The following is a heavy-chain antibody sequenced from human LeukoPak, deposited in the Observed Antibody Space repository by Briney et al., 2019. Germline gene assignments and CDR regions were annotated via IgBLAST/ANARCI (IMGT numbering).Heavy chain of an antibody. J-gene: IGHJ1*01. D-gene: IGHD6-19*01. V-gene: IGHV1-69*04. CDR1: GGTFSSYI. CDR2: IIPILGIA. CDR3: AREGGVAVALAEYFQH. Sequence: SVKVSCKASGGTFSSYIISWVRQAPGQGLEWMGRIIPILGIANYAQKFQGRVTITADKSTSTAYMELSSPRSEDTAVYYCAREGGVAVALAEYFQHWGQGTLVTVSS.